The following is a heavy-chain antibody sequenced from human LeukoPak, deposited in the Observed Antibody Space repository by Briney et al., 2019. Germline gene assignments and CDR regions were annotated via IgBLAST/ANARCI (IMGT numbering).Heavy chain of an antibody. CDR2: ISISSSYI. J-gene: IGHJ6*02. CDR1: GFTFSSYS. D-gene: IGHD3-3*01. CDR3: ARVQPVSYYDFWSGYYYGMDV. V-gene: IGHV3-21*01. Sequence: GGSLRLSCAASGFTFSSYSMNWVRQAPGKGLEWVSSISISSSYIYYADSVKGRFTISRDNAKNSLYLQMNSLRAEDTAVYYCARVQPVSYYDFWSGYYYGMDVWGQGTTVTVSS.